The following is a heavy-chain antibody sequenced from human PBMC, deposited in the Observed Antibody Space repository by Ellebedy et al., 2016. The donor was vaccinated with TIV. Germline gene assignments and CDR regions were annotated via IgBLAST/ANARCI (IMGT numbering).Heavy chain of an antibody. V-gene: IGHV5-51*01. D-gene: IGHD3-10*01. CDR2: THPGDSNT. CDR3: ARRRDYYGSERYFDY. CDR1: GYSFTTYW. J-gene: IGHJ4*02. Sequence: GESLKISXKGSGYSFTTYWIGWVRQLPGKGLEWLVITHPGDSNTRYSPSFQGQVTISADTSISTAYLQWSSLKASDTAMYYCARRRDYYGSERYFDYWGQGTEVTVSS.